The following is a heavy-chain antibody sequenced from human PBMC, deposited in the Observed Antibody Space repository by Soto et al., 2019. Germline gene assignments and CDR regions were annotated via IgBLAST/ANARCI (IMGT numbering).Heavy chain of an antibody. CDR2: IKEDGNEK. Sequence: PGGSLRLSCAASGFTFSSYWMTWVRQAPGKGLEWVANIKEDGNEKYYVDSVKGRFTISRDHTRNSLFLQMNSLRVEDTAVYYCARSDYYGPSFDYWGQGTLVTVSS. J-gene: IGHJ4*02. D-gene: IGHD3-22*01. CDR1: GFTFSSYW. CDR3: ARSDYYGPSFDY. V-gene: IGHV3-7*04.